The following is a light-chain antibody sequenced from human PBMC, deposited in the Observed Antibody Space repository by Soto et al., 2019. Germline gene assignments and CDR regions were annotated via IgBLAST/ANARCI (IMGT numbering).Light chain of an antibody. J-gene: IGKJ1*01. Sequence: EIVMTQSPATLSVSPGERATLSCRASHRVSSYLAWYQQKPGQAPRLLIYATSTRATGIPARFSGSGSGTEFTLTISSLQSEDFAVYYCQDFAYPQWTFGQGTKVEI. V-gene: IGKV3-15*01. CDR1: HRVSSY. CDR3: QDFAYPQWT. CDR2: ATS.